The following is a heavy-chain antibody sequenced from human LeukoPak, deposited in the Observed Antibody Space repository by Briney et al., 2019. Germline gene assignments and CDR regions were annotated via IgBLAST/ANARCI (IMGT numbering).Heavy chain of an antibody. CDR2: ISAYNGNT. V-gene: IGHV1-18*01. Sequence: ASVKVSCKASGYTFTSYGISWVRQAPGQGLEWMGWISAYNGNTDYAQKLQGRVTMTTDTSTSTVYMELRSLRSDDTAVYYCARDTRLDYDFWSGYYNHGDYWGQGTLVTVSS. D-gene: IGHD3-3*01. CDR1: GYTFTSYG. CDR3: ARDTRLDYDFWSGYYNHGDY. J-gene: IGHJ4*02.